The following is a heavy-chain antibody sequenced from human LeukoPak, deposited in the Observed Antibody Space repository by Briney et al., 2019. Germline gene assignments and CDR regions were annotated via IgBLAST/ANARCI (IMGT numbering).Heavy chain of an antibody. D-gene: IGHD3-22*01. CDR1: GGSISSSSYY. V-gene: IGHV4-39*01. CDR2: IYYSGST. Sequence: PSETLSLTCTVSGGSISSSSYYWGWIRQPPGKGLEWIGSIYYSGSTYYNPSLKSRVTISVDTSKNQFSLKLSSVTAADTAVYYCVMWPYYYDSSGYYSEEFGYWGQGTLVTVSS. CDR3: VMWPYYYDSSGYYSEEFGY. J-gene: IGHJ4*02.